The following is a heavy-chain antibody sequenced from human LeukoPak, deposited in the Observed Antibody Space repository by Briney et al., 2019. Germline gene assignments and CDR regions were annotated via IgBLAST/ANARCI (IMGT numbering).Heavy chain of an antibody. Sequence: SETLSLTCTVSGGSISSYYWSWIRQPPGKGLEWIGYIYYSGSTNYNPSLKSRVTISVDTSKNQFSLKLSSVTAADTAVYYCARLGTFGGVIDPYAFDIWGQGTMVTVSS. CDR1: GGSISSYY. CDR2: IYYSGST. D-gene: IGHD3-16*02. J-gene: IGHJ3*02. V-gene: IGHV4-59*01. CDR3: ARLGTFGGVIDPYAFDI.